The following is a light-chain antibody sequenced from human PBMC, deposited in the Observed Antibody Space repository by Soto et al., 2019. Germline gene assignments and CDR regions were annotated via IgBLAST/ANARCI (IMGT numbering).Light chain of an antibody. CDR2: EVS. CDR3: SSYTSSSTLDYV. J-gene: IGLJ1*01. CDR1: SSDVGGYNY. V-gene: IGLV2-14*01. Sequence: QSALPQPASVSGSPGQSITISCTGTSSDVGGYNYVSWYQQHPGKAPKLMIYEVSNRPSGVSNRFSGSKSGNTASLTISGLQAEDEADYYCSSYTSSSTLDYVFGTGTKLTVL.